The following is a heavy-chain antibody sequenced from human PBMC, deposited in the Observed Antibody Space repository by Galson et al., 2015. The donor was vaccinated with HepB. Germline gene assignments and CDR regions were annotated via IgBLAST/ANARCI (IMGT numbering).Heavy chain of an antibody. J-gene: IGHJ4*02. CDR1: GFTFTSYW. D-gene: IGHD3-16*01. Sequence: QSGAEVKKPGESLKISCKGSGFTFTSYWIGWVRQMPGRGLEWMGIISPDDSDAKYSPSFQGQVTMSVDKSISTAYLQWSRLKASDTAMYYCVRSYSFDSGTFGMWGQGRLVTVSS. V-gene: IGHV5-51*03. CDR2: ISPDDSDA. CDR3: VRSYSFDSGTFGM.